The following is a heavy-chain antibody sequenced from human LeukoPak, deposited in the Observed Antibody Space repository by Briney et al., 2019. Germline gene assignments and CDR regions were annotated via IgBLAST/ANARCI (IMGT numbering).Heavy chain of an antibody. CDR2: IYSGGST. CDR3: ARDTPPQL. Sequence: PGGSLRLSCAASGFTVSTSYVSWVRQAPGKGLEWVSVIYSGGSTYYADSVKGRFTTSRDKSKNTLYLQMSSLRAEDTALYYCARDTPPQLWGQGSLVTVSS. CDR1: GFTVSTSY. V-gene: IGHV3-53*05. J-gene: IGHJ4*02. D-gene: IGHD1-1*01.